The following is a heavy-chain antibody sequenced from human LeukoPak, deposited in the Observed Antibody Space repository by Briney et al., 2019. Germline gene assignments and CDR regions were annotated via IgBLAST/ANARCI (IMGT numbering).Heavy chain of an antibody. Sequence: SETLSLTFTVSGGSISSYYWSWIRQSPGKGLEWIGYIFYIGSTNYNPSLKSRVTISVDTSKNQFSLKVSSVTAADTAVYYCARRGASSSEEYWGQGTLVIVSS. CDR3: ARRGASSSEEY. D-gene: IGHD6-6*01. CDR2: IFYIGST. J-gene: IGHJ4*02. CDR1: GGSISSYY. V-gene: IGHV4-59*08.